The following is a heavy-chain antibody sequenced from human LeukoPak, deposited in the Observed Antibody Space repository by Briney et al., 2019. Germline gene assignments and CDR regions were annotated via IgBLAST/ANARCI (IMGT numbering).Heavy chain of an antibody. CDR1: GFTFSNYW. V-gene: IGHV3-7*03. CDR2: IKQDGSEK. CDR3: AKGQNVVVVATPLDS. Sequence: GGSLRLSCAASGFTFSNYWMSWVRQAPGKGLEWVANIKQDGSEKYYVDSVRGRFTISRDPSKKTVFLQMNSLRAEDTAVYYCAKGQNVVVVATPLDSWGQGTPVTVSP. D-gene: IGHD2-15*01. J-gene: IGHJ4*02.